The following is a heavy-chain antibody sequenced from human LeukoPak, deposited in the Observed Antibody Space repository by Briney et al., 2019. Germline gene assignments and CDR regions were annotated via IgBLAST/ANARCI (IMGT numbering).Heavy chain of an antibody. V-gene: IGHV4-59*02. Sequence: SETLSLTCTVSGGSVSSYYWSWIRLPPGKGLERIGYIYNSGSTNYNPSLKSRVTISIDTSKNQFPLELSSVTAADTAVYYCARIVPVDLDNWFDPWGQGTLVTVSP. CDR1: GGSVSSYY. J-gene: IGHJ5*02. CDR3: ARIVPVDLDNWFDP. D-gene: IGHD2-2*01. CDR2: IYNSGST.